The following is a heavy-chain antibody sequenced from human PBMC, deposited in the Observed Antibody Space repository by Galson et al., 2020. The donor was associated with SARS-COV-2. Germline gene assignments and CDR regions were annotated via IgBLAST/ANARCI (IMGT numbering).Heavy chain of an antibody. D-gene: IGHD2-15*01. V-gene: IGHV1-18*01. CDR1: GYTFTSYG. Sequence: ASVKVSCKASGYTFTSYGISWVRQAPGQGLEWMGWISAYNGDTNSAQKLQGRVTMTTDTSTSTAYMELRSLRSDDTAVYYCARDGPYCSGGSCYSGAYYYYMDVWGKGTTVTVSS. CDR3: ARDGPYCSGGSCYSGAYYYYMDV. CDR2: ISAYNGDT. J-gene: IGHJ6*03.